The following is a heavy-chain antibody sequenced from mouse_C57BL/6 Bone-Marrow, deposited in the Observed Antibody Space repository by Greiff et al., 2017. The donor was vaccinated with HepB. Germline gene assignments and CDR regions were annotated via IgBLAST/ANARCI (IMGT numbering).Heavy chain of an antibody. CDR1: GYTFTSYW. V-gene: IGHV1-64*01. CDR2: IHPNSGST. D-gene: IGHD1-1*01. J-gene: IGHJ1*03. Sequence: QVQLQQPGAELVKPGASVKLSCKASGYTFTSYWMHWVKQRPGQGLEWIGMIHPNSGSTNYNEKFKSKATLTVDKSYSTAYMQLSSLTSEDSAVYYCARNGVVVDWYFDVWGTGTTVTVSS. CDR3: ARNGVVVDWYFDV.